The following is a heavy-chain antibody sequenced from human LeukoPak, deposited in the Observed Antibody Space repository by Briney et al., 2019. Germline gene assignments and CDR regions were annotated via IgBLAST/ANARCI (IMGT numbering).Heavy chain of an antibody. V-gene: IGHV1-69*13. Sequence: GASVKVSCKASGGTFSSYAISWVRQAPGQGLEWMGGIIPIFGTANYAQKFQGRVTITADESTSTAYMELSSLRSEDTAVYYCASKNYYDSSGYSGGYYYGMDVWGQETTVTVSS. CDR3: ASKNYYDSSGYSGGYYYGMDV. J-gene: IGHJ6*02. CDR1: GGTFSSYA. D-gene: IGHD3-22*01. CDR2: IIPIFGTA.